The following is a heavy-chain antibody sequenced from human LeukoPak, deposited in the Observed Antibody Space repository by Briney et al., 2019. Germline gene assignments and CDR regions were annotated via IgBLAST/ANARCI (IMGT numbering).Heavy chain of an antibody. CDR2: INAGNGNT. Sequence: ASVKVSCKASGYTFTSYVMHWVRQAPGQRLEWMGWINAGNGNTKFSQKFQGRVTITRDTSASTAYMELSSLRSEDTAVYYCARDLPPGTAMGYFDYWGQGTLVTVSS. CDR1: GYTFTSYV. J-gene: IGHJ4*02. V-gene: IGHV1-3*01. CDR3: ARDLPPGTAMGYFDY. D-gene: IGHD5-18*01.